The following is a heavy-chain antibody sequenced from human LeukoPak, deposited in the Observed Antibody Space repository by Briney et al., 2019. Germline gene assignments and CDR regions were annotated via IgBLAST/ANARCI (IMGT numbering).Heavy chain of an antibody. CDR1: GFTFSSYA. V-gene: IGHV3-30*04. CDR2: ISYEGSNR. CDR3: ARGSDIVVVPAAMGPYYYMDV. Sequence: TGGSLRLSCAASGFTFSSYAMHWVRQAPGKGLEWVAVISYEGSNRYYADSVKGRFTISRDNSKNTLYLQMNSLRAEDTAVYYCARGSDIVVVPAAMGPYYYMDVWGKGTTATVSS. J-gene: IGHJ6*03. D-gene: IGHD2-2*01.